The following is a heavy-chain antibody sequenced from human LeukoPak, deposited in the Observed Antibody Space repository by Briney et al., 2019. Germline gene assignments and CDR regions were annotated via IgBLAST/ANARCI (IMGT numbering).Heavy chain of an antibody. CDR1: GFTFSSYG. Sequence: GGSLRLSCAASGFTFSSYGMHWVRQAPGKGLEWVAVIWYDGSNKYYADSVKGRFTISRDNSKNTLYLQMNSLRAEDTAVYYCARDTETYGDYAVDYWGQGTLVTVSS. V-gene: IGHV3-33*01. J-gene: IGHJ4*02. CDR2: IWYDGSNK. D-gene: IGHD4-17*01. CDR3: ARDTETYGDYAVDY.